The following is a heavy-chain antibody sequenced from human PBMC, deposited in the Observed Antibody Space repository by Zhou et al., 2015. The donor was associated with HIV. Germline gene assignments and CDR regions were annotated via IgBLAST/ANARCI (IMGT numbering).Heavy chain of an antibody. Sequence: QVQLVQSGAEVKKPGSSVKVSCKASGGTFSSYAISWVRQAPGQGLEWMGGIIPIFGTANYAQKFQGRVTITADESTSTAYMELSSLRSEDTAVYYCARWAVVPAAMEPYYYGMDVWGQGTTVTVSS. CDR3: ARWAVVPAAMEPYYYGMDV. J-gene: IGHJ6*02. V-gene: IGHV1-69*01. CDR1: GGTFSSYA. D-gene: IGHD2-2*01. CDR2: IIPIFGTA.